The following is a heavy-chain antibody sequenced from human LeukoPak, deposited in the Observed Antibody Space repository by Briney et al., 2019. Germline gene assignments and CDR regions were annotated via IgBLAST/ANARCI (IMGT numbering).Heavy chain of an antibody. CDR2: ISSNGGST. V-gene: IGHV3-64*01. CDR3: ARDTGEYGAYVWGSYRYTGSGYFDY. CDR1: GFTFSSYA. D-gene: IGHD3-16*02. J-gene: IGHJ4*02. Sequence: GGSLRLSCAASGFTFSSYAMHWVRQAPGKGLEYVSAISSNGGSTYYANSVKGRFTISRDNSKNTLYLQMGSLRAEDTAVYYCARDTGEYGAYVWGSYRYTGSGYFDYWGQGTLVTVSS.